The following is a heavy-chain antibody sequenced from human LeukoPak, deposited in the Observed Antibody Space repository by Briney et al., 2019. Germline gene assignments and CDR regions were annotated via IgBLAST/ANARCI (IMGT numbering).Heavy chain of an antibody. Sequence: PGGSLRLSCAASGFTFSSYAMSWVRQAPGKGLEWVSAISGRGGSTYYADSVKGRFTISRDNSKNTLYLQMNSLRAEDTAVYYCAKAAHIVLVVYAIPADDAFDIWGQGTMVTVSS. J-gene: IGHJ3*02. CDR2: ISGRGGST. V-gene: IGHV3-23*01. CDR3: AKAAHIVLVVYAIPADDAFDI. CDR1: GFTFSSYA. D-gene: IGHD2-8*02.